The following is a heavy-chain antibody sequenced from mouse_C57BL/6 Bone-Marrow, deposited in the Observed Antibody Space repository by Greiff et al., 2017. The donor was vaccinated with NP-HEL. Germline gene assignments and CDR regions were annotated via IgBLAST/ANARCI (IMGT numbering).Heavy chain of an antibody. J-gene: IGHJ2*01. D-gene: IGHD2-12*01. V-gene: IGHV1-61*01. CDR1: GYTFTSYW. CDR3: ARRGLSYSPYYFDY. CDR2: IYHSDSET. Sequence: QVQLQQPGAELVRPGSSVKLSCKASGYTFTSYWMDWVKQRPGQGLEWIGNIYHSDSETHYNQKFKDKATLTVDKSSSTAYMQLSSLTSEDSAVYYCARRGLSYSPYYFDYWGQGTTLTVSS.